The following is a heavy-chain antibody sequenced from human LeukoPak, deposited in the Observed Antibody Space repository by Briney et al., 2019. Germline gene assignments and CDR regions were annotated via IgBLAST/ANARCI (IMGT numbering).Heavy chain of an antibody. J-gene: IGHJ3*01. CDR2: ISDSGNT. CDR3: ARRLGGSYWGGAFDV. Sequence: SETLSLTCTVSGGSITSSLFYWGWIRQPPGKGLEWIGSISDSGNTYYNLSLLSRVTMSVDPSKNHFSLKLSSVTAADTAVYFCARRLGGSYWGGAFDVWGQGTMVPVS. CDR1: GGSITSSLFY. V-gene: IGHV4-39*02. D-gene: IGHD1-26*01.